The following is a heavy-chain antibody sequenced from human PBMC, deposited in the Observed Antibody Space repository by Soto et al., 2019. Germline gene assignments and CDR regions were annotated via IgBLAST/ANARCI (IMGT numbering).Heavy chain of an antibody. V-gene: IGHV3-33*01. CDR3: ARRGGTAAREQFDY. D-gene: IGHD6-6*01. CDR1: GFTFSSYG. CDR2: IWYDGSNK. J-gene: IGHJ4*02. Sequence: QVQLVESGGGVVQPGRSLRLSCAASGFTFSSYGMHWVRQAPGKGLEWVAVIWYDGSNKYYADSVKGRFTISRDNSKNTLYLQMNSLRAEDPAVYYCARRGGTAAREQFDYWGQGTLVTVSS.